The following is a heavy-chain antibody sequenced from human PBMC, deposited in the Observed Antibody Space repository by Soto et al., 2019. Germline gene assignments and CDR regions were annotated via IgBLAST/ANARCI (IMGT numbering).Heavy chain of an antibody. Sequence: GGSLRLSCAASGFTFSSYAMSWVRQAPGKGLEWVSAISGSGGSTYYADSVKGRFTISRDNSKNTLYLQMNSLRAEDTAVYYCAKDVDTMVRGGFYYYYGLDVWGQGTMVTGSS. V-gene: IGHV3-23*01. CDR2: ISGSGGST. CDR3: AKDVDTMVRGGFYYYYGLDV. J-gene: IGHJ6*02. CDR1: GFTFSSYA. D-gene: IGHD3-10*01.